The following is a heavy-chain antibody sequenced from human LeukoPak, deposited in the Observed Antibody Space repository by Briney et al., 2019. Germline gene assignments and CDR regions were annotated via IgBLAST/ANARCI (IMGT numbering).Heavy chain of an antibody. CDR3: ARVRESHTAMEGVIEAFDI. CDR1: GFTFSSYW. J-gene: IGHJ6*04. Sequence: GGSLRLSCAASGFTFSSYWMHWVRQAPGKGLVWVSRINSDGSYTSYADSVKGRFTISRDNAKNTLYLQMNSLRAEDTAVYYCARVRESHTAMEGVIEAFDIWGKGTTVTVSS. D-gene: IGHD5-18*01. V-gene: IGHV3-74*01. CDR2: INSDGSYT.